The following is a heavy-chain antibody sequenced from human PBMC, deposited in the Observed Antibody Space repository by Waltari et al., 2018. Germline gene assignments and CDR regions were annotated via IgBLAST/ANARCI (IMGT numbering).Heavy chain of an antibody. CDR3: ARIQGDWGEFDY. Sequence: QVTLKESGPVLVKPTQTLTLTCTFSGFSLSTSGMCVSWIRQPPGKALEWLARIDWDDDKFYSTSLKTRLTISKDTSKNQVVLTMTNMDPVDTATYYCARIQGDWGEFDYWGQGTLVTVSS. J-gene: IGHJ4*02. V-gene: IGHV2-70*16. CDR2: IDWDDDK. D-gene: IGHD7-27*01. CDR1: GFSLSTSGMC.